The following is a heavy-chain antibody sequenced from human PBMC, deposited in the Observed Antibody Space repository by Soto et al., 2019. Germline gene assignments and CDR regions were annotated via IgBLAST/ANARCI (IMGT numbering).Heavy chain of an antibody. CDR2: INPNSGGT. CDR1: GYTFTGYY. CDR3: ARAGTDYDFWSGYPYYYYYGMDV. V-gene: IGHV1-2*04. Sequence: QVQLVQSGAEVKKPGASVKVSCKASGYTFTGYYMHWVRQAPGQGLEWMGWINPNSGGTNYAQKFQGWVTMTRDTSISTAYMELSRLRSDDTAVYYCARAGTDYDFWSGYPYYYYYGMDVWGQGTTVTVSS. J-gene: IGHJ6*02. D-gene: IGHD3-3*01.